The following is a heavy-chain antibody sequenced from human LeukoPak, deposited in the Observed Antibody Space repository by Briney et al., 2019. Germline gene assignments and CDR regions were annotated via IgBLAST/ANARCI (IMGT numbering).Heavy chain of an antibody. D-gene: IGHD2-15*01. CDR3: AREGLVYCSGGSCLGHFDY. J-gene: IGHJ4*02. CDR1: GGSISSGTYY. Sequence: SETLSLTCTVSGGSISSGTYYWSWIRQPAGKGLEWIGRIYTSGSTNYNPSLKSRITISVDTSKNQFSLKLSSVTAADTAVYYCAREGLVYCSGGSCLGHFDYWGQGTLVTVSS. CDR2: IYTSGST. V-gene: IGHV4-61*02.